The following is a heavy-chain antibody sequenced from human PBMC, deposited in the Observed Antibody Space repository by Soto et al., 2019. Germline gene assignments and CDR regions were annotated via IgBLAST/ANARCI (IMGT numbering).Heavy chain of an antibody. V-gene: IGHV4-30-2*01. CDR2: IYHSGST. D-gene: IGHD3-10*01. CDR3: ARDPMVRGVIPRYYYYGMDV. CDR1: GGSISSGGYS. Sequence: PSETLSLTCAVSGGSISSGGYSWSWIRQPPGKGLEWIGYIYHSGSTYYNPSLKSRVTISVDRSKNQFSLKLSSVTAADTAVYYCARDPMVRGVIPRYYYYGMDVWGQGTTVTVSS. J-gene: IGHJ6*02.